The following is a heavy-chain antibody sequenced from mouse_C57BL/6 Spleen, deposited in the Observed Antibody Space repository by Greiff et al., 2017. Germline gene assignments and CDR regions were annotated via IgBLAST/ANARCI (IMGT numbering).Heavy chain of an antibody. D-gene: IGHD1-1*01. Sequence: EVKLVESGGGLVKPGGSLKLSCAASGFTFSDYGMHWVRQAPEKGLAWVAYISSGSSTIYYADTVKGRFTISRDNAKNTLFLQMTSLRSEDTAMYYCARNYYGSRYYAMDYWGQGTSVTVSS. J-gene: IGHJ4*01. CDR3: ARNYYGSRYYAMDY. CDR1: GFTFSDYG. V-gene: IGHV5-17*01. CDR2: ISSGSSTI.